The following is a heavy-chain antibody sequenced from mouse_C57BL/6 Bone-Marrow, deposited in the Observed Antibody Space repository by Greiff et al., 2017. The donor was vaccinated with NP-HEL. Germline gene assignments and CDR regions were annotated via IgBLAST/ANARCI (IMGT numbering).Heavy chain of an antibody. CDR2: INPSTGGT. CDR3: ARYGPAQAFFDY. Sequence: VQLQQSGPELVKPGASVMISCKASGYSFTGYYMNWVKQSPEKSLEWIGEINPSTGGTTYNQKFKAKATLTVDKSSSTAYMQLKSLTSEDSAVYYCARYGPAQAFFDYWGQGTTLTVSS. V-gene: IGHV1-42*01. D-gene: IGHD3-2*02. J-gene: IGHJ2*01. CDR1: GYSFTGYY.